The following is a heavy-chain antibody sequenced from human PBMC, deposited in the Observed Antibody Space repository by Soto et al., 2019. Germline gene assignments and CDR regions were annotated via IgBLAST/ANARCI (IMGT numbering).Heavy chain of an antibody. CDR1: GFTFTRYS. J-gene: IGHJ4*02. V-gene: IGHV3-21*01. Sequence: PGGSLRLSCAASGFTFTRYSMNWVRQAPGKGLEWVSSISSTTNYIYYADSMKGRFTVSRDNAKNSVYLEMNSLSAEDTAVYYCARESEDLTSNFDYWGQGTMVTVSS. CDR2: ISSTTNYI. CDR3: ARESEDLTSNFDY.